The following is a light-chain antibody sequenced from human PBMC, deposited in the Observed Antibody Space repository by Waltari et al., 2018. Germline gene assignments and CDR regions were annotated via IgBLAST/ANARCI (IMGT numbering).Light chain of an antibody. CDR3: QQLNS. CDR2: AAS. J-gene: IGKJ3*01. Sequence: EIEKTQSPSFRSACVLNRVTITCRASQGISSYLAWYQQKPGKAPKLLIYAASTLQSGVPSRFSGSGSGTEFTLTISSLQPEDFATYYCQQLNSFGPGTKVDIK. CDR1: QGISSY. V-gene: IGKV1-9*01.